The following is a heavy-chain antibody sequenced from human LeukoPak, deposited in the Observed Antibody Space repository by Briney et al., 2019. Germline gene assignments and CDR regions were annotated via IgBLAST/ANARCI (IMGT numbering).Heavy chain of an antibody. CDR3: AKAPVGLYFYYYMDV. Sequence: GGTLRLSCAASGFTFSNYDMNWVRQAPGKGLEWVSVISGSGGATYYADSVQGRFTISRDNSKNTLSLQMNSLRAEDTAAYYCAKAPVGLYFYYYMDVWGKGTTVTISS. CDR2: ISGSGGAT. V-gene: IGHV3-23*01. CDR1: GFTFSNYD. J-gene: IGHJ6*03. D-gene: IGHD2-2*01.